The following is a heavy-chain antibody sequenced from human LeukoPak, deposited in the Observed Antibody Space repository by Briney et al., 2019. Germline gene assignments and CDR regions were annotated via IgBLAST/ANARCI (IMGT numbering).Heavy chain of an antibody. Sequence: PSETLSLTCAVSGGSISSGGYSWSWIRQPPGKGLEWIGYIYHSGSTYYNPSLKSRVTISVDRSKNQFSLKLSSVTAADTAVYYCARDILYDFWSGYSIDPIWGQGTLVTVSS. J-gene: IGHJ4*02. CDR2: IYHSGST. V-gene: IGHV4-30-2*01. CDR3: ARDILYDFWSGYSIDPI. CDR1: GGSISSGGYS. D-gene: IGHD3-3*01.